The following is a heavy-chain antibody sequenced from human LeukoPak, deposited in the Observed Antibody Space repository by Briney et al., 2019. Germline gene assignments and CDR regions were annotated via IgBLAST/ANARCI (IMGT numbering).Heavy chain of an antibody. CDR2: INHSGST. D-gene: IGHD3-3*01. CDR1: GFTFSSYE. CDR3: AIFVPHNGFDP. V-gene: IGHV4-34*08. Sequence: GSLRLSCAASGFTFSSYEMNWVRQPPGKGLEWIGEINHSGSTNYNPSLKSRVTISVDTSKNQFSLKLSSVTAADTAVYYCAIFVPHNGFDPWGQGTLVTVSS. J-gene: IGHJ5*02.